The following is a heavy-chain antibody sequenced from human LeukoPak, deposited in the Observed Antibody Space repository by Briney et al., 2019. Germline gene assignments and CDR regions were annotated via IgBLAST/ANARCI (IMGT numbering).Heavy chain of an antibody. J-gene: IGHJ4*02. CDR2: TYYSGST. D-gene: IGHD1-26*01. Sequence: SETLSLTCTVSGDSISSSSYYWGWIGQPPGNGLEWIGSTYYSGSTYYNASLKSRVTISVDTAKDQFSLKLSSVTAADTAVYYCARHVRMAGAIRYFDYWGQGTLVTVSS. CDR1: GDSISSSSYY. CDR3: ARHVRMAGAIRYFDY. V-gene: IGHV4-39*01.